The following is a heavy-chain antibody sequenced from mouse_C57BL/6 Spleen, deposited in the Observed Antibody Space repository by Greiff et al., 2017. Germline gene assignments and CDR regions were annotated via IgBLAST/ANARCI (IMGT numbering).Heavy chain of an antibody. J-gene: IGHJ3*01. V-gene: IGHV1-64*01. CDR3: ARDYAWFAY. Sequence: VQLQASGAELVKPGASVKLSCKASGYTFTSYWMHWVKQRPGQGLEWIGMIHPNSGSTNYNEKFKSKATLTVDKSSSTAYMQLSSLTSEDSAVYYCARDYAWFAYWGQGTLVTVSA. CDR2: IHPNSGST. CDR1: GYTFTSYW. D-gene: IGHD1-1*01.